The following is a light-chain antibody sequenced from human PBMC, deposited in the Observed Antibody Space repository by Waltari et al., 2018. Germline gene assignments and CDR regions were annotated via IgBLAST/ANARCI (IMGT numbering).Light chain of an antibody. Sequence: TVVTQSPATLSVSPGERASLSCRTSQTIGLSLAWYQQKPGQAPRLLLYHASTRATGIPARFSGSGSASEFTLTISSLQSEDVAVYYCQQYNKWPPGTFGQGTRVEI. V-gene: IGKV3-15*01. CDR3: QQYNKWPPGT. CDR1: QTIGLS. CDR2: HAS. J-gene: IGKJ1*01.